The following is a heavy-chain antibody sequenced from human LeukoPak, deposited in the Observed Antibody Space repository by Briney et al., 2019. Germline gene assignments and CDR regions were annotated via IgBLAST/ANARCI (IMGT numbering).Heavy chain of an antibody. CDR3: AKKGSLVSPGNYFDY. Sequence: PGGSLRLSCAASGFTFSRYSMSWVRPAPGEGLEWVSSLDESGSGRYYSDYVRGRFTISRDNSKNTMYLQMDSLRAEDTAVYYCAKKGSLVSPGNYFDYWGQGTLLTVSS. D-gene: IGHD1-26*01. CDR2: LDESGSGR. V-gene: IGHV3-23*05. J-gene: IGHJ4*02. CDR1: GFTFSRYS.